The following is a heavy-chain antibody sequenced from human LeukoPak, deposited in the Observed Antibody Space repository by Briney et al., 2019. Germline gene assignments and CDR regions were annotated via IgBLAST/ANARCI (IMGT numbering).Heavy chain of an antibody. D-gene: IGHD3-22*01. CDR3: ARAGLWDYSDSSGYHNGAFDI. J-gene: IGHJ3*02. V-gene: IGHV4-59*08. CDR1: GGSISSYY. Sequence: SETLSLTCTVSGGSISSYYWSWIRQPPGKGLEWIGYIYYSGSTNYNPSLKSRVTISVDTSKNQFSLKLSSVTAADTAVYYCARAGLWDYSDSSGYHNGAFDIWGQGTMVTVSS. CDR2: IYYSGST.